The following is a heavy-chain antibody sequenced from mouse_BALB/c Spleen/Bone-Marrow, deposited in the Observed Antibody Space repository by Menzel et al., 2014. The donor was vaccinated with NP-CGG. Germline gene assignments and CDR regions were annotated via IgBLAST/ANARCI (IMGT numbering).Heavy chain of an antibody. CDR1: GFSLTNYG. D-gene: IGHD2-12*01. J-gene: IGHJ2*01. CDR2: IWSGGST. V-gene: IGHV2-2*02. CDR3: AKKPTIDTIGY. Sequence: VQLQQSGPGLVQPSQSLSITCTVSGFSLTNYGEHWVRQSPGKGLEWLGVIWSGGSTDYNAAFISRLTISKDNSKSQVFFKMNSLQANNTAIYYCAKKPTIDTIGYWGQGTTLTDSS.